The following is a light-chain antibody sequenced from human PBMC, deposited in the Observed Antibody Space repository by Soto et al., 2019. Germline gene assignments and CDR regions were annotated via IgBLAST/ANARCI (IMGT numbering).Light chain of an antibody. J-gene: IGLJ1*01. Sequence: QSALTQPPSVSGSPGQSVTISCTGTSTDFVGYNRVSWYQQPPGTAPKLMIYEVSKRPSGVPDRFSGSKSGNTASLTISGLQAADEADYYCSLYTSSSTPYVFGTGTKVTVL. V-gene: IGLV2-18*01. CDR1: STDFVGYNR. CDR2: EVS. CDR3: SLYTSSSTPYV.